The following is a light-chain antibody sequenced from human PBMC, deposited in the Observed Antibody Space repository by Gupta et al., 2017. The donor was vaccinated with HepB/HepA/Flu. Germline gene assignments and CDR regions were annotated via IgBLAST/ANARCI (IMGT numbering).Light chain of an antibody. V-gene: IGKV1-33*01. CDR3: QQEDDLPYT. CDR2: DAS. CDR1: QDISNY. Sequence: DSQMTQSPSSLSASVGDRVTTTCQASQDISNYLNWYQKKPGRAPNLLLYDASNSETGVSSRISGSGSGTHFSLTISILPPEDFAIYYCQQEDDLPYTFGRGTNLEIK. J-gene: IGKJ2*01.